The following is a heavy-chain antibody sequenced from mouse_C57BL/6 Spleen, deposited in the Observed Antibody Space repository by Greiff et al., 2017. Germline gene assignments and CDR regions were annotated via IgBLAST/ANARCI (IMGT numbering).Heavy chain of an antibody. CDR3: ARYRYEYYARDY. Sequence: LQESGAELVRPGTSVKVSCKASRYAFTNYLIEWVKQRPGQGLEWIGVINPGSGGTNYNEKFKGKATLTADKSSSTAYMQLSSLTSEDSAVDFCARYRYEYYARDYWGQGTSVTVSS. V-gene: IGHV1-54*01. CDR2: INPGSGGT. CDR1: RYAFTNYL. D-gene: IGHD1-1*01. J-gene: IGHJ4*01.